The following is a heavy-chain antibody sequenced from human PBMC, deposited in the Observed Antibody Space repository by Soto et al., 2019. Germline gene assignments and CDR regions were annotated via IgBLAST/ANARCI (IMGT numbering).Heavy chain of an antibody. V-gene: IGHV1-18*01. J-gene: IGHJ6*02. CDR1: GYTFTSYG. CDR3: ARDPLGYCISTSCYGYYYYGMDV. D-gene: IGHD2-2*01. CDR2: ISGYNGNT. Sequence: QVQLVQSGAEVKKPGASVKVSCKASGYTFTSYGISWVRQAPGQGLEWMGWISGYNGNTNYAQKLQGRVTMTTDTSPSTXXMXLXILRSDDTAVYYCARDPLGYCISTSCYGYYYYGMDVWGQGTTVTVSS.